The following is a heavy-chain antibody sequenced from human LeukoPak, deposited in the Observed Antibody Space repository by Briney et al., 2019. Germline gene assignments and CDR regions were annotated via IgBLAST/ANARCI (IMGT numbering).Heavy chain of an antibody. CDR1: GFSFSTYS. Sequence: PGGSLRLSCAAAGFSFSTYSMNWVRQTPGKGLEGVSSISRTSSYIYYADSVKGRFTLSRDNGKNSLYLQMSSLRAEDTAVYYCARGGMGANSQEYFYYGMDVWGQGTTVTVSS. D-gene: IGHD2-8*01. CDR2: ISRTSSYI. CDR3: ARGGMGANSQEYFYYGMDV. J-gene: IGHJ6*02. V-gene: IGHV3-21*01.